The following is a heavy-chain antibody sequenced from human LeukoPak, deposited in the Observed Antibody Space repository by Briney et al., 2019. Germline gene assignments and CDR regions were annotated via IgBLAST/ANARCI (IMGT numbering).Heavy chain of an antibody. V-gene: IGHV7-4-1*02. Sequence: ASVKVSCKASGYTFTSYAMNWVRQAPGQGLEWMGWINTNTGNPTYAQGFTGRFVFSLDTSVSTAYLQISSLKAEDTAVYYCARAAELWFGELINYFDYWGQGTLVTVSS. D-gene: IGHD3-10*01. J-gene: IGHJ4*02. CDR2: INTNTGNP. CDR1: GYTFTSYA. CDR3: ARAAELWFGELINYFDY.